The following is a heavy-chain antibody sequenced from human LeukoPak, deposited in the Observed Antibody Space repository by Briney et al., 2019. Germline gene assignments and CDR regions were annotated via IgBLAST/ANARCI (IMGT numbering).Heavy chain of an antibody. D-gene: IGHD1-26*01. Sequence: PSETLSLTCAVYGGSFSDYYWSWIRQPPGKGLEWIAEINHRGSTKYNPSLKGRVTISLDTSKNQFSLKLSSVTAADTAVYYCARAGRWEGRPHAFDIWGQGTMVTVSS. CDR2: INHRGST. V-gene: IGHV4-34*01. CDR3: ARAGRWEGRPHAFDI. CDR1: GGSFSDYY. J-gene: IGHJ3*02.